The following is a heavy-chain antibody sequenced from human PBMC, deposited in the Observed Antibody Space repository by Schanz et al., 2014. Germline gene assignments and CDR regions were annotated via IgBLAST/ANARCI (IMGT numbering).Heavy chain of an antibody. CDR2: VYHSGGT. J-gene: IGHJ4*02. V-gene: IGHV4-4*02. CDR3: ARSVGMVRRYFDS. Sequence: QVQLQESGPGLVKPSGTLSLTCAVSGGSISNANWWSWVRQPPGKGLQWIGEVYHSGGTNYNPSLKSRVPISLAVSKNQFSLRLNSVTAADTAVYYCARSVGMVRRYFDSWGQGNLVTVSS. CDR1: GGSISNANW. D-gene: IGHD5-18*01.